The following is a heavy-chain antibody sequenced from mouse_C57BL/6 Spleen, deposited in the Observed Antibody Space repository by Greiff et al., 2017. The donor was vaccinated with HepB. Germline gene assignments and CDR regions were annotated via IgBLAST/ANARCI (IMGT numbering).Heavy chain of an antibody. CDR1: GFTFSDYG. Sequence: EVKLVESGGGLVQPGGSLKLSCAASGFTFSDYGMAWVRQAPRKGPEWVAFISNLASSIYYADTVTGRFTISRENAKKTLYLEMSSLRSEDTAMYYCARLYSNYEGYAMDYWGQGTSVTVSS. J-gene: IGHJ4*01. V-gene: IGHV5-15*04. CDR2: ISNLASSI. CDR3: ARLYSNYEGYAMDY. D-gene: IGHD2-5*01.